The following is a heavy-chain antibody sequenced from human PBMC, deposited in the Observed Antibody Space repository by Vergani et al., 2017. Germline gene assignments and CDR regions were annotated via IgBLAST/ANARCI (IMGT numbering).Heavy chain of an antibody. CDR3: GRRLGSGPRHWFDP. V-gene: IGHV1-69*01. Sequence: QVQLVQSGAEVKKPGSSVKVSCKASGGTFSSYAISWVRQAPGQGLEWMGGIILIFGTANYAQKFQGRVTITADESTSTAYMALSSLGSEDTAVYYCGRRLGSGPRHWFDPWGQGTLVTVSS. D-gene: IGHD3-10*01. CDR2: IILIFGTA. J-gene: IGHJ5*02. CDR1: GGTFSSYA.